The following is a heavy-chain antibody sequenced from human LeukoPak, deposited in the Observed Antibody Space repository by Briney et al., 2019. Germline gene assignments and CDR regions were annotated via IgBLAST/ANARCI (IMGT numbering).Heavy chain of an antibody. CDR1: GGTFSSYA. J-gene: IGHJ3*02. CDR3: ASANYYDSVGYYGGDAFDI. D-gene: IGHD3-22*01. V-gene: IGHV1-18*01. Sequence: ASVKVSCKASGGTFSSYAISWVRQAPGQGLEWMGWISTYNGNTHYAQKIQGRVTMTTDTPTSTAYMELRSLRSDDTAVYYCASANYYDSVGYYGGDAFDIWGQGTMVTVSS. CDR2: ISTYNGNT.